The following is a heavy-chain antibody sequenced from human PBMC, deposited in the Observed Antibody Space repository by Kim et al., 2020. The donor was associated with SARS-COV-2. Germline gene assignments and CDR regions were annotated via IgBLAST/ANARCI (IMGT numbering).Heavy chain of an antibody. Sequence: AQTCQGRVTITADESTSTAYMELSSLRSEDTAVYYCARTYTYVSSGYYGDYWGQGTLVTVSS. CDR3: ARTYTYVSSGYYGDY. V-gene: IGHV1-69*01. J-gene: IGHJ4*02. D-gene: IGHD3-22*01.